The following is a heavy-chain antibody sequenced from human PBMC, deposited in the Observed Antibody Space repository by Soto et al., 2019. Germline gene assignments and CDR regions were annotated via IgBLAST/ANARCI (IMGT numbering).Heavy chain of an antibody. D-gene: IGHD3-22*01. CDR2: IIPVFQTA. V-gene: IGHV1-69*01. CDR1: GGLFSSYP. CDR3: ARGGSGYTWFNEF. J-gene: IGHJ4*02. Sequence: QEQLVQSGAEVKKPGSSVKVSCKASGGLFSSYPISWVRQVPGQGLEWMGGIIPVFQTAYYTQRFQGRVTITADESTTTAYVELSSLRSDDTAIYYCARGGSGYTWFNEFWGQGTLVTVSS.